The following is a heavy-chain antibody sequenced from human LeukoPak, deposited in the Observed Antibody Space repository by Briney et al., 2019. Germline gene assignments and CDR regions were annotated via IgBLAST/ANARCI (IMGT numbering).Heavy chain of an antibody. J-gene: IGHJ2*01. CDR1: GYTFTGHY. CDR3: AIHWGSGWYFDL. V-gene: IGHV1-2*02. Sequence: GASVKVSCKASGYTFTGHYLHWVRQAPGQGFEWLGWINPNSGGTNYAQNFQGRVTMTRDTSITTAYMELNSLRSDDTAVYYCAIHWGSGWYFDLWGRGTQVADSS. CDR2: INPNSGGT. D-gene: IGHD7-27*01.